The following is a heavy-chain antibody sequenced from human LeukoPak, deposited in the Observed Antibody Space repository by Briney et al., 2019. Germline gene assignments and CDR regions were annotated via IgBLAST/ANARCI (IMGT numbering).Heavy chain of an antibody. V-gene: IGHV4-61*02. D-gene: IGHD1-26*01. J-gene: IGHJ2*01. CDR1: GGSIGSGSYY. Sequence: PSETLSLTCTVSGGSIGSGSYYWSWIRQSAGKRLEWIGRIYTSGSTNYNPSLTSRVTISLDTSRNQFSLKLSSVTAADTAIYYCAREPYSVGYVWSRVWHFDLWGRGTLVTVSS. CDR2: IYTSGST. CDR3: AREPYSVGYVWSRVWHFDL.